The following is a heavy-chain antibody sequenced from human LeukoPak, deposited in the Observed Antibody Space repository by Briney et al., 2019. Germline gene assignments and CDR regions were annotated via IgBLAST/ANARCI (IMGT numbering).Heavy chain of an antibody. CDR1: GFAFSDFY. V-gene: IGHV3-11*01. D-gene: IGHD3-10*01. CDR2: ISNSGSTL. Sequence: TGGSLRLSCAASGFAFSDFYMFWIRQAPGKGLEWISYISNSGSTLYYADSVKGRFTISRDNDKHLLYLQMNSLRADDTAVYYCARDALGSYDYWGQGTLVTVSS. CDR3: ARDALGSYDY. J-gene: IGHJ4*02.